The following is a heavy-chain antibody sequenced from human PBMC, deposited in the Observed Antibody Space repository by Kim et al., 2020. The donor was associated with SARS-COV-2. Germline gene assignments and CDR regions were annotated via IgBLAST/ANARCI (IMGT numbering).Heavy chain of an antibody. Sequence: GGSLRLSCTASGFTFSKYALNWVRQAPGKGLEWVSAISDRGDSTYYADSVQGRFTISRDNSKNTLYLQMNGLTADDTAVYYCATSQGIVVVVAATLRNFGYWGQGTLVTVSS. CDR1: GFTFSKYA. J-gene: IGHJ4*02. D-gene: IGHD2-15*01. CDR2: ISDRGDST. V-gene: IGHV3-23*01. CDR3: ATSQGIVVVVAATLRNFGY.